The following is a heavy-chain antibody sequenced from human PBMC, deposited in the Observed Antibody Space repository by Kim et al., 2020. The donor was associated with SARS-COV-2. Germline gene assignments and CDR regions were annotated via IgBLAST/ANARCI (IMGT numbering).Heavy chain of an antibody. D-gene: IGHD3-10*01. Sequence: GGSLRHSCAASGFTFSSYAMSWVRQAPGMGLEWVSGISGSGGATYYADSVKGRFTTSRDNSKNTLFLQMNSLRADDTAVYYCAKLLSSGSYARGTDYWGQGTLVTVSS. CDR1: GFTFSSYA. CDR2: ISGSGGAT. V-gene: IGHV3-23*01. CDR3: AKLLSSGSYARGTDY. J-gene: IGHJ4*02.